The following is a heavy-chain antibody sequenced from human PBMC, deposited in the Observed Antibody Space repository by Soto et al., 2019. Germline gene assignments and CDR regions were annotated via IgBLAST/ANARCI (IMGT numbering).Heavy chain of an antibody. V-gene: IGHV3-30-3*01. J-gene: IGHJ4*02. CDR3: ARDFPYCGSTSCYSAAPKY. D-gene: IGHD2-2*01. CDR1: GFSFSNYA. Sequence: PGGSLRLSCAASGFSFSNYAMHWVRQTPDKGREWVAVMSHDGSSSFYADSVKGRFTISRDNSKTTLYLQMNSLSTEDTAVYYCARDFPYCGSTSCYSAAPKYWGQGTLVTVSS. CDR2: MSHDGSSS.